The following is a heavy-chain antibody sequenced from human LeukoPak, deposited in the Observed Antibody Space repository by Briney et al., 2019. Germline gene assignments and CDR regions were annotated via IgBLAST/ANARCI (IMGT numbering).Heavy chain of an antibody. CDR3: AKDRCTNGVCYFFDY. V-gene: IGHV3-33*06. J-gene: IGHJ4*02. D-gene: IGHD2-8*01. CDR1: GFTFSSYG. CDR2: IWYDGSNK. Sequence: GRSLRLSCAASGFTFSSYGMHWVRQAPGKGLEWVAVIWYDGSNKYYADSVKGRFTISRDNSKNTLYLQMNSLRAEDTAVYYCAKDRCTNGVCYFFDYWGQGTLVTVSS.